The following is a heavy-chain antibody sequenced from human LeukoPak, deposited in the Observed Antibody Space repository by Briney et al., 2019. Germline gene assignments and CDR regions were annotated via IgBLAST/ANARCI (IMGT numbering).Heavy chain of an antibody. CDR2: ISTSSGFI. CDR1: GFSFSSYS. V-gene: IGHV3-21*05. J-gene: IGHJ4*02. CDR3: ARGAFNTSPDY. D-gene: IGHD2-2*01. Sequence: GGSLRLSCAASGFSFSSYSMNWVRQAPGRGLEWISYISTSSGFISYADSVKGRSTISRDNAKNSLYLQMNSLRAEDTAVYYSARGAFNTSPDYWGQGILVTVSS.